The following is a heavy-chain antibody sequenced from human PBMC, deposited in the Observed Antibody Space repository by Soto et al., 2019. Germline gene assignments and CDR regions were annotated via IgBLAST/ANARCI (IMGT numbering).Heavy chain of an antibody. CDR1: VCSIISAYYY. D-gene: IGHD3-10*01. V-gene: IGHV4-30-4*01. J-gene: IGHJ6*01. CDR2: IYYAGST. CDR3: DRDVMVRGVITNYYYGMEV. Sequence: SETLSLTCTFSVCSIISAYYYLSFIRQPPWKCLELIGYIYYAGSTYNNPSLRRRVTISLDTSKNQFSLKLSSVTSADTAVYYCDRDVMVRGVITNYYYGMEVWGQWTTVNVSS.